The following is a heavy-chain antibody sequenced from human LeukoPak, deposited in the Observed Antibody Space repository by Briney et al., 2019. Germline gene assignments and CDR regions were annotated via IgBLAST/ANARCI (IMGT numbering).Heavy chain of an antibody. Sequence: SETLSLTCAVYGGSFSGYYWSWIRQPPGKGLEWIGEINHSGSTNYNPSLKSRVTISVDTSKNQFSLKLSSVTAADTAVYYCARGLHYCSSTSCYYDYGMDVWGQGTMVTVSS. CDR2: INHSGST. J-gene: IGHJ6*02. V-gene: IGHV4-34*01. CDR1: GGSFSGYY. D-gene: IGHD2-2*01. CDR3: ARGLHYCSSTSCYYDYGMDV.